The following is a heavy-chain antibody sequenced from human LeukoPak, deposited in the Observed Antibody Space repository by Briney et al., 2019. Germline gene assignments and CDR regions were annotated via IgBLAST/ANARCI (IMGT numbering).Heavy chain of an antibody. V-gene: IGHV3-48*03. CDR2: ITISGHTK. CDR3: ARGDPHADL. CDR1: GFDLSTYE. J-gene: IGHJ5*02. Sequence: GGSLRLSCAASGFDLSTYEMNWVRQAAGKWLESIADITISGHTKNYADSVKGRFTISRDNARTSLYLQMNSLRVEDTGVYYCARGDPHADLWGQGTLVTVPS.